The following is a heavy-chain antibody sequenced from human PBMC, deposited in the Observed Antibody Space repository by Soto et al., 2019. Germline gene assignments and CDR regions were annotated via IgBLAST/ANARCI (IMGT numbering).Heavy chain of an antibody. CDR2: ISYDGSNK. Sequence: PGGSLRLSCAASGFTFSSYAMHWVRQAPGKGLEWVAVISYDGSNKYYADSVKGRFTISRDNSKNTLYLQMNSLRAEDTAVYYCARDLRPRISWDRRGMDVWGQGTTVTVSS. D-gene: IGHD1-20*01. J-gene: IGHJ6*02. CDR3: ARDLRPRISWDRRGMDV. V-gene: IGHV3-30-3*01. CDR1: GFTFSSYA.